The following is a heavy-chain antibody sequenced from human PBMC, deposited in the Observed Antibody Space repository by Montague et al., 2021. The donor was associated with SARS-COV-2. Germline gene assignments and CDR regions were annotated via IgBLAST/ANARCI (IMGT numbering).Heavy chain of an antibody. Sequence: SETLSLTCLVSGDSVSSDSYLCAWIHQSPGKVLEWIGILFHRGDTYNNSSLNDRLIMSVDTSNNLFSLKLSSVSAADTAVYYCARHRVSYIVLSVCSGHFDVWGQGTLITVSS. J-gene: IGHJ5*02. CDR2: LFHRGDT. V-gene: IGHV4-39*01. CDR3: ARHRVSYIVLSVCSGHFDV. D-gene: IGHD3-10*02. CDR1: GDSVSSDSYL.